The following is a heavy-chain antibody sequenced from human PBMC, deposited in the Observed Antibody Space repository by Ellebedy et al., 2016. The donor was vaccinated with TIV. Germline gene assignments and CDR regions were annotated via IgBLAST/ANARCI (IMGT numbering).Heavy chain of an antibody. CDR1: GGSFSGYY. D-gene: IGHD2-15*01. Sequence: GSLRLSXAVYGGSFSGYYWSWIRQPPGKGLEWIGEINHSGSTNYNPSLKSRVTISVDTSKNQFSLKLSSVTAADTAVYYCLGYCSGGSCYRKRFDPWGQGTLVTVSS. CDR3: LGYCSGGSCYRKRFDP. J-gene: IGHJ5*02. CDR2: INHSGST. V-gene: IGHV4-34*01.